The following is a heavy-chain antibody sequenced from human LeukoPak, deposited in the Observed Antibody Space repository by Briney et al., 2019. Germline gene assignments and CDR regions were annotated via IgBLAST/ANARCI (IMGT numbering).Heavy chain of an antibody. CDR2: ISRSSTYT. Sequence: GGSLRLSCAASGFTFSSSSMNWVRQAPGKGLEWVSSISRSSTYTYYADSVKGRFTISRDNAKKSLYLQMNSLKTEDTAVYYCTREGAMAARTFYYYYGIDVWGQGTTVTVSS. D-gene: IGHD6-6*01. CDR3: TREGAMAARTFYYYYGIDV. J-gene: IGHJ6*02. CDR1: GFTFSSSS. V-gene: IGHV3-21*04.